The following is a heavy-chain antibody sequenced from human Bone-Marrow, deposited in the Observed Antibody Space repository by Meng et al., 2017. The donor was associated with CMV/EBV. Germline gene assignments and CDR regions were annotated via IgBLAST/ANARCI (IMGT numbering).Heavy chain of an antibody. D-gene: IGHD2-2*02. V-gene: IGHV3-33*06. Sequence: GESLKISSAASGFTFSSYGMHWVRQAPGKGLEWVAVIWYDGSNKYYADSVKGRFTISRDNSKNTLYLQMNSLRAEDTAVYYCAKDGGYWSSTSCYTEDYYFDYWGQGTLVTVSS. CDR1: GFTFSSYG. CDR3: AKDGGYWSSTSCYTEDYYFDY. J-gene: IGHJ4*02. CDR2: IWYDGSNK.